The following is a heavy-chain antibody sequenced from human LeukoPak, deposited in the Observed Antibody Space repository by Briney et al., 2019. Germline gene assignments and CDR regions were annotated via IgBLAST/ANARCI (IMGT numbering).Heavy chain of an antibody. V-gene: IGHV1-69*13. CDR2: IIPIFGTA. J-gene: IGHJ5*02. CDR1: GGTFSSYA. D-gene: IGHD3-22*01. CDR3: AIYYDSKFQYNWFDP. Sequence: SVKVSCKASGGTFSSYAISWVRQAPGQGLEWMGGIIPIFGTADYAQKFQGRVTITADESTSTAYMELSSLRSEDTAVYYCAIYYDSKFQYNWFDPWGQGTLVTVSS.